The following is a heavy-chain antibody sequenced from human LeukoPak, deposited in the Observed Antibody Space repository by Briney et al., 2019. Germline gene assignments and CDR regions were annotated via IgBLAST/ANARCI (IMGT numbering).Heavy chain of an antibody. CDR2: IGIDSGNT. Sequence: PGGSLRLPCTASGFPFIEYSMNWVRQAPGKGLEWISYIGIDSGNTKYADSVRGRFTISADKAKNSLYLQVNSLRVEDTAVYYCARDHNYAFDNWGQGTLVSVAS. J-gene: IGHJ4*02. CDR3: ARDHNYAFDN. V-gene: IGHV3-48*01. CDR1: GFPFIEYS. D-gene: IGHD1-1*01.